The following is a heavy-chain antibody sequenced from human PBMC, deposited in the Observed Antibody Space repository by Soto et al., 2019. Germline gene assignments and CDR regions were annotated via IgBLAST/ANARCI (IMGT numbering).Heavy chain of an antibody. V-gene: IGHV4-39*01. CDR2: IYYSGST. D-gene: IGHD6-13*01. CDR3: ARHSFVAAARQRYNWFDP. Sequence: SETLSLTCTVSGGSISSSSYYWGWIRQPPGKGLEWIGSIYYSGSTYYNPSLKSLVTISVDTPKTQFSLKLSSVTAADTAVYYCARHSFVAAARQRYNWFDPWGQGTLVTVSS. J-gene: IGHJ5*02. CDR1: GGSISSSSYY.